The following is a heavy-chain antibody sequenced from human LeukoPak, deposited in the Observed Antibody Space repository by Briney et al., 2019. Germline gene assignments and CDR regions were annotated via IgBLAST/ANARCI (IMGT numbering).Heavy chain of an antibody. CDR3: ARDVVVVAANKGDGDY. CDR2: INPNSGGT. CDR1: GYTFTGYY. D-gene: IGHD2-15*01. V-gene: IGHV1-2*02. J-gene: IGHJ4*02. Sequence: ASVKVSCKASGYTFTGYYMHWVRQAPGQGLEWMGWINPNSGGTNYAQKFQGRVTMTRDTSISTAYMELSRLRSDDTAVYYCARDVVVVAANKGDGDYWGQGTLVTVSS.